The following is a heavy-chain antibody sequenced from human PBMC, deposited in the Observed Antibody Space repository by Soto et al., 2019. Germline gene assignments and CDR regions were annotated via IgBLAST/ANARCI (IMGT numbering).Heavy chain of an antibody. CDR3: ARNPRPRPFDY. V-gene: IGHV4-34*01. CDR1: GGSFSDYY. Sequence: SETLSLTCAVYGGSFSDYYWSWIRQPPGKGLEWIGEINHSGSTNYNPSLKSRVSISVDTSKSQFSLMLSSVTAADTAVYYCARNPRPRPFDYWGQGTLVTVSS. J-gene: IGHJ4*02. CDR2: INHSGST.